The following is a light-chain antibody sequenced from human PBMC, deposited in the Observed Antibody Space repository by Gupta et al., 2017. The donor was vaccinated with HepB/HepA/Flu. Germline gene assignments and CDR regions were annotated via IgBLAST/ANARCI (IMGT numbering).Light chain of an antibody. Sequence: DIQMTQSPSSLSASVGDRVTITCQASQDISKYLNWYQQKPGKAPKLLIYEASKWETGVPSRFSGSGSGTDFTFTSSSLQHEDFAKYYWQQDLSLLTFGGGTMVDIK. CDR2: EAS. J-gene: IGKJ4*01. CDR3: QQDLSLLT. CDR1: QDISKY. V-gene: IGKV1-33*01.